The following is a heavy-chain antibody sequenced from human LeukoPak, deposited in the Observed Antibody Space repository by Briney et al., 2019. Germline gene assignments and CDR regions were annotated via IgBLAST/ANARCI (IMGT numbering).Heavy chain of an antibody. V-gene: IGHV3-23*01. CDR2: IIGSGGNT. CDR3: AKASGPSGYYYMDV. Sequence: SGGSLRLSCAASGFTFSSYAMSWVRQAPGKGLEWVSAIIGSGGNTYYADSVKGRFTISRDNSKNTLYMHMNSLSADDTAIYYCAKASGPSGYYYMDVRGKGTTVTVSS. J-gene: IGHJ6*03. CDR1: GFTFSSYA.